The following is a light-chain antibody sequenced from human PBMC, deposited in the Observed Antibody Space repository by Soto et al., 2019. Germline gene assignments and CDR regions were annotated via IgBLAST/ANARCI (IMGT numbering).Light chain of an antibody. Sequence: ILMAQSPATLSVSPGDRATLSCRASQSVSSNLAWYQQKPGQAPRLLIYTASTRATGVPARFSGSGSGTEFTLIISRLQSEDCAVYYCLQYNDWPGTFGQGTKVEIK. CDR3: LQYNDWPGT. J-gene: IGKJ1*01. CDR1: QSVSSN. V-gene: IGKV3-15*01. CDR2: TAS.